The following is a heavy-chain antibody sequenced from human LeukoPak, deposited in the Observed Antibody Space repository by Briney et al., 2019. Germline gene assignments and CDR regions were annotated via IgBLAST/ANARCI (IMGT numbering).Heavy chain of an antibody. D-gene: IGHD3-10*01. CDR3: ARTRLETDEFYFDY. J-gene: IGHJ4*02. V-gene: IGHV4-59*01. CDR2: IYYSGST. Sequence: VKPSETLSLPCTVSGASISSYYWSWIRQPPGKGLEWIGYIYYSGSTNYNPSLKSRVTISVDTSKNQFSLKLSSVTAADTAVYYCARTRLETDEFYFDYWGQGTLVTVSS. CDR1: GASISSYY.